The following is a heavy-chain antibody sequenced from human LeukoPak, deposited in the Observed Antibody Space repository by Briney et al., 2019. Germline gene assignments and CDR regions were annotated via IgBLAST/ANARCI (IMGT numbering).Heavy chain of an antibody. CDR2: ISGSGGST. D-gene: IGHD3-22*01. CDR3: AAPGNYDSSGYYYG. CDR1: GFTLSSYA. Sequence: GGSLRLSCAASGFTLSSYAMSWVRQAPGKGLEWVSAISGSGGSTYYADSVKGRFTISRDNSKNTLYLQMNSLRAEDTAVYYCAAPGNYDSSGYYYGWGQGTLVTVSS. J-gene: IGHJ4*02. V-gene: IGHV3-23*01.